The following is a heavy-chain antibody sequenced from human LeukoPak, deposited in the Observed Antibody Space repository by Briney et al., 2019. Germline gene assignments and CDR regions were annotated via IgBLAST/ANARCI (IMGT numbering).Heavy chain of an antibody. Sequence: EPSETLSLTCTVSGDSIRINYNWGWIRQPPGKGLEWIGSIFYSGATYYSPSLKSRVTISVDTSKNQFSLKLSSMTAADTAVYYCVRHRQWLLFPDYWGQGTLVTVSS. CDR2: IFYSGAT. V-gene: IGHV4-39*01. D-gene: IGHD6-19*01. CDR3: VRHRQWLLFPDY. J-gene: IGHJ4*02. CDR1: GDSIRINYN.